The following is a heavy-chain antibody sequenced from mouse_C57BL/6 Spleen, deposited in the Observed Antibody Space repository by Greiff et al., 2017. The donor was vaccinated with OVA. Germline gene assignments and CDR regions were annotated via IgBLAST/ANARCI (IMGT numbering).Heavy chain of an antibody. J-gene: IGHJ4*01. Sequence: VMLVESGAELMKPGASVKLSCKATGYTFTGYWIEWVKQRPGHGLEWIGEILPGSGSTNYNEKFKGKATFTADTSSNTAYMQLSSLTTEDSAIYYCASPSRYDYDVGAMDYWGQGTSVTVSS. CDR2: ILPGSGST. D-gene: IGHD2-4*01. V-gene: IGHV1-9*01. CDR1: GYTFTGYW. CDR3: ASPSRYDYDVGAMDY.